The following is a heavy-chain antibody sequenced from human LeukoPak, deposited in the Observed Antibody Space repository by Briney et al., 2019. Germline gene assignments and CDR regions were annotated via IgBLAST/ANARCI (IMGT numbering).Heavy chain of an antibody. CDR2: ISSSGSTI. CDR1: GFTFSNAW. V-gene: IGHV3-48*01. D-gene: IGHD2/OR15-2a*01. Sequence: GGSLRLSCAASGFTFSNAWMNWVRQAPGKGLEWVSYISSSGSTIYYADSVKGRFTISRDNSKNTLYLQMNSLRAEDTAVYYCAKGAIVGDWGQGTMVTVSS. J-gene: IGHJ3*01. CDR3: AKGAIVGD.